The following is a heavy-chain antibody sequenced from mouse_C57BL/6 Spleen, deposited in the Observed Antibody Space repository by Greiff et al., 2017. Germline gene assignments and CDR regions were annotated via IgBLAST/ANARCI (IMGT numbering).Heavy chain of an antibody. V-gene: IGHV1-61*01. J-gene: IGHJ3*01. Sequence: VKLQQPGAELVRPGSSVKLSCKASGYTFTSYWMDWVKQRPGQGLEWIGNIYPSDSETHYNQKFKDKATLTVDKSSSTAYMQLSSLTSEDSAVYYCARGGSSSWFAYWGQGTLVTVSA. CDR1: GYTFTSYW. CDR3: ARGGSSSWFAY. D-gene: IGHD1-1*01. CDR2: IYPSDSET.